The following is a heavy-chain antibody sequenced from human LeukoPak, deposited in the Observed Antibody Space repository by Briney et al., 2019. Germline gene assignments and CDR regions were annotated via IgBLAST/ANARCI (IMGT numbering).Heavy chain of an antibody. Sequence: GGSLRLSCAASGFTFSNYGMHWVRQAPGKGLEWVAVIWYDGSNKYYADSVKGRFTISRDNSKNTLYLQMNSLRAEDTAVYYCARAAVGLEDYFDYWGQGTLVTVSS. V-gene: IGHV3-33*08. CDR3: ARAAVGLEDYFDY. J-gene: IGHJ4*02. D-gene: IGHD4-23*01. CDR2: IWYDGSNK. CDR1: GFTFSNYG.